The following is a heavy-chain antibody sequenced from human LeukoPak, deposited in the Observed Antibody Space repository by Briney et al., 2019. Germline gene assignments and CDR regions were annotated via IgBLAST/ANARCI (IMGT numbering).Heavy chain of an antibody. V-gene: IGHV4-34*01. Sequence: PSETLSLTCAVYGGTFSGYCWSWIRQPPGKGLEWIGGIKHRGGTNYTASPKSRLTISVDTSKNQFSLQLSSVTAADTAVYFCARVGYSYVINDWSRTGLGAYPTKYYYHMDVWGKGTTVTVSS. J-gene: IGHJ6*03. D-gene: IGHD5-18*01. CDR2: IKHRGGT. CDR1: GGTFSGYC. CDR3: ARVGYSYVINDWSRTGLGAYPTKYYYHMDV.